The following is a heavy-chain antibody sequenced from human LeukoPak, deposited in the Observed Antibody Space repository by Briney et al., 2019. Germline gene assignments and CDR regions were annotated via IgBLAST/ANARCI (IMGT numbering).Heavy chain of an antibody. CDR1: GFTFSSYS. Sequence: GGSLRLSCAASGFTFSSYSMNWVRQAPGKGLEWVSYISSSSSTIYYADSVKGRFTISRDNAKNSLYLQMNSLRVEDTAVYYCARDRPLRYYYDSSGYIDYWGQGTLVTVSS. J-gene: IGHJ4*02. CDR2: ISSSSSTI. CDR3: ARDRPLRYYYDSSGYIDY. D-gene: IGHD3-22*01. V-gene: IGHV3-48*01.